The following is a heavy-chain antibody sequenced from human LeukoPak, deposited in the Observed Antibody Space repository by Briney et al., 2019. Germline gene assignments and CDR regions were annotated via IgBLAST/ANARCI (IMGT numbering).Heavy chain of an antibody. CDR2: IYYSGST. V-gene: IGHV4-30-4*08. CDR1: GGSISSGDYY. J-gene: IGHJ4*02. Sequence: SETLSLTCTVSGGSISSGDYYWSWIRQPPGKGLEWIGYIYYSGSTYYNPSLKSRVTISVDTSKNQFSLKLCSVTAADTVVYYCARVIDYFDYWGQGTLVTVSS. CDR3: ARVIDYFDY.